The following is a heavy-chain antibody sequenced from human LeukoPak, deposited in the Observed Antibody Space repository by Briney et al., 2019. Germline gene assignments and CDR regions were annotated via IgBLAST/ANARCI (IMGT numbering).Heavy chain of an antibody. J-gene: IGHJ4*02. D-gene: IGHD6-13*01. CDR2: INHSGSI. V-gene: IGHV4-34*01. Sequence: SETLSLTCAVYGGSFSGYYWSWIRQPPGKGLEWIGEINHSGSINYNPSLKSRVTISVDTSKNQFSLKLSPVTAADTAAYYCARGQASSSSFFGSDYWGQGTLVTVSS. CDR3: ARGQASSSSFFGSDY. CDR1: GGSFSGYY.